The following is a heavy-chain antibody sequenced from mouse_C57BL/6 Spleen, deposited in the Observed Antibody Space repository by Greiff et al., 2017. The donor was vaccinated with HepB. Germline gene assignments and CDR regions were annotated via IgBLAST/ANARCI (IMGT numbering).Heavy chain of an antibody. D-gene: IGHD1-1*01. CDR1: GYTFTSYW. CDR2: IYPGSGST. Sequence: QVQLQQPGAELVKPGASVKMSCKASGYTFTSYWITWVKQRPGQGLEWIGDIYPGSGSTNYNEKFKSKATLTVDTSSSTAYMQLSSLTSEDSAVYYSARARGYGSRYDYWDQGTTLTVSS. CDR3: ARARGYGSRYDY. V-gene: IGHV1-55*01. J-gene: IGHJ2*01.